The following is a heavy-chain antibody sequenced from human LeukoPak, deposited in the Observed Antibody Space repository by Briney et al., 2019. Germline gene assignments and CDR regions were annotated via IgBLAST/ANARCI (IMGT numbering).Heavy chain of an antibody. CDR2: ISYDGSNK. CDR3: AKDNYYDSSGSFDY. V-gene: IGHV3-30*18. D-gene: IGHD3-22*01. Sequence: GGSLRLSCAASGFTFSSYGMHWVRQAPGKELEWVAVISYDGSNKYYADSVKGRFTISRDNSKNTLYLQMNSLRAEDTAVYYCAKDNYYDSSGSFDYWGQGTLVTVSS. CDR1: GFTFSSYG. J-gene: IGHJ4*02.